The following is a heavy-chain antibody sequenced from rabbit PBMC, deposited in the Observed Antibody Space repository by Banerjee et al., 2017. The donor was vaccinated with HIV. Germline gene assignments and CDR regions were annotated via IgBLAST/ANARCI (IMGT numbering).Heavy chain of an antibody. D-gene: IGHD8-1*01. CDR2: IYTGNSKT. CDR3: ARDAGRGDYIDGVFNL. Sequence: QQLVESGGGLVKPGASLTLTCKASGFSFSSGYEMCWVRQAPGKGLEWIACIYTGNSKTYYASWAKGRFTISKTSSTTVTLQMTSLTVADTATYFCARDAGRGDYIDGVFNLWGPGTLVTVS. J-gene: IGHJ4*01. V-gene: IGHV1S40*01. CDR1: GFSFSSGYE.